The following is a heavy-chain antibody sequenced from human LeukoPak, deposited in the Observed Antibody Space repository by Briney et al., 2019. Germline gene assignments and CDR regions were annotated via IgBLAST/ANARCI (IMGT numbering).Heavy chain of an antibody. CDR1: GYTFTAYY. J-gene: IGHJ3*02. Sequence: ASVKVSCTASGYTFTAYYMHWVRQAPGQGLEWMGWINPNNGDTNYPQKFQGRVTMTRDTSISTAYMELTSLRSDDTAVYYCATPYYYDNSGYQFCDIWGQGTMVTVSS. CDR3: ATPYYYDNSGYQFCDI. V-gene: IGHV1-2*02. CDR2: INPNNGDT. D-gene: IGHD3-22*01.